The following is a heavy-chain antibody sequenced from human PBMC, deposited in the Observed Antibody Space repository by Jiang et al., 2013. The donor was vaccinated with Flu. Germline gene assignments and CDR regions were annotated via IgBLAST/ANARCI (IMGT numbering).Heavy chain of an antibody. J-gene: IGHJ3*02. CDR1: GFTFRNYW. V-gene: IGHV3-7*03. D-gene: IGHD1-7*01. CDR2: MNQDGSEK. CDR3: ARAFKSELTNHEAFD. Sequence: VQLLESGGGLVQPGGSLRLSCAASGFTFRNYWMNWVRQAPGKGLEWVANMNQDGSEKYYVDSVKGRFSISRDNAKNSLDLQMNSLRGEDTAVYYCARAFKSELTNHEAFD.